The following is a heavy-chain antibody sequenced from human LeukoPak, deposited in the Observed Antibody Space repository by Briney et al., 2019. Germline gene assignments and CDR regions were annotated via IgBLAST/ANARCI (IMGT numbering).Heavy chain of an antibody. J-gene: IGHJ4*02. CDR3: AREGLRNLDY. CDR2: VYYSGST. V-gene: IGHV4-30-4*01. Sequence: SQSLSLTPIVSRGSICSGDYYWSWIRQPPGKGLEWIGYVYYSGSTYYNPSLKSRVTISVDTSKNQFSLKLSSVTAADTAVYYCAREGLRNLDYWGQGTLVTVSS. D-gene: IGHD3-16*01. CDR1: RGSICSGDYY.